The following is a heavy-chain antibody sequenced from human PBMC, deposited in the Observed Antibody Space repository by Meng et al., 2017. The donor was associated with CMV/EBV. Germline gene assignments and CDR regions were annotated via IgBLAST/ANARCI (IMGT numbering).Heavy chain of an antibody. J-gene: IGHJ6*02. V-gene: IGHV3-23*01. CDR1: GFTFDNYA. Sequence: GESLKISCAASGFTFDNYAMTWVRQAPGEGLEWVSGITGGGDRTSYAESVKGWFTVSRDNAKNTLYLQMNSLRAEDTAVYYCASNYDLNYYYYYGMDVWGQGTTVTVSS. D-gene: IGHD3-3*01. CDR3: ASNYDLNYYYYYGMDV. CDR2: ITGGGDRT.